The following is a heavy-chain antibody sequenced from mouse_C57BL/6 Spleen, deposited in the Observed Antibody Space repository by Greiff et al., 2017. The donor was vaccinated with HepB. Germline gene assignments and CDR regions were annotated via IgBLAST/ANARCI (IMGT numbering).Heavy chain of an antibody. CDR1: GYTFTDYY. CDR2: IYPGSGNT. V-gene: IGHV1-76*01. J-gene: IGHJ2*01. D-gene: IGHD1-1*01. CDR3: ARSGASITTVVTPYFDY. Sequence: QVQLQQSGAELVRPGASVKLSCKASGYTFTDYYINWVKQRPGQGLEWIARIYPGSGNTYYNEKFKGKATLTAEKSSSTAYMQLSSLTSEDSAVYFCARSGASITTVVTPYFDYWGQGTTLTVSS.